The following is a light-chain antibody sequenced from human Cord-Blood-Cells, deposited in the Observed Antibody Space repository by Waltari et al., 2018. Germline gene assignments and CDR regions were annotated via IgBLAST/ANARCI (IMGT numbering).Light chain of an antibody. J-gene: IGLJ3*02. CDR3: AAWDDSLSGWV. CDR1: SSNLGSNY. CDR2: SNN. Sequence: QSVLTQPPSASGTPGQRVTISCSGNSSNLGSNYVYWYQQLPGTAPKLLIYSNNQRPSGVPDRFSGSKSGTSASLAISGLRSEDEADYYCAAWDDSLSGWVFGGGTKLTVL. V-gene: IGLV1-47*02.